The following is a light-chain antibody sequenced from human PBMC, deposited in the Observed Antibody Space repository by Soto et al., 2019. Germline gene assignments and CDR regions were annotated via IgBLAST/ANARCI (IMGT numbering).Light chain of an antibody. V-gene: IGKV3-20*01. CDR1: QSVSSSF. J-gene: IGKJ1*01. CDR3: QQLNSYPRT. Sequence: EIVLAQSPGTLSLSPGESATLSCRASQSVSSSFLAWYQQKAGQAPRLLIYGASRRATGIPDRFSGSGSGTDFTLTISSLQPEDFATYYCQQLNSYPRTFGQGTKVDIK. CDR2: GAS.